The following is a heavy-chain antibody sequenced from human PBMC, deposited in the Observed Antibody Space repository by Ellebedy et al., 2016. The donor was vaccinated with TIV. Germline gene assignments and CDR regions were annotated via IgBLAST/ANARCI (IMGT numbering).Heavy chain of an antibody. CDR3: ARYRDYGGNPEVVDAFDI. Sequence: PGGSLRLSCAASGFTFSASALHWVRQASGKGLEWFGRIRSRANNYATAYAASVRDRFTVSRDYSKNTAYLQRNSLKTEDTAIYYCARYRDYGGNPEVVDAFDIWGQGTMVTVSS. CDR2: IRSRANNYAT. V-gene: IGHV3-73*01. J-gene: IGHJ3*02. D-gene: IGHD4-23*01. CDR1: GFTFSASA.